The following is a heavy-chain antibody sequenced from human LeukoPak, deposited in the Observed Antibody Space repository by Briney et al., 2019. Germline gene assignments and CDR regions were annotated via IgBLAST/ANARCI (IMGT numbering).Heavy chain of an antibody. V-gene: IGHV1-2*02. CDR3: ARQDYGDFLPPAGY. D-gene: IGHD4-17*01. CDR1: GYTLTGYY. CDR2: INPDIGVT. J-gene: IGHJ4*02. Sequence: ASVKVSCKASGYTLTGYYMHWVRQAPGQGLEWMGWINPDIGVTKYAQKFQDRVTMTRDTSIGTAYMELSRLRSDDTAVYYCARQDYGDFLPPAGYWGQGTLVTVSS.